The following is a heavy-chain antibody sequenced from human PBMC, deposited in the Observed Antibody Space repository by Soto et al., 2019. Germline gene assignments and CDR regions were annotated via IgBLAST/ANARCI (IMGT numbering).Heavy chain of an antibody. Sequence: GGSLRLSCAASGFTFSSYDMHWVRQATGKGLEWVSAIGTAGDTYYPGSVKGRFTISRENAKNSLYLQMNSLRAGDTAVYYCARGPGLDSSGWYGAFDIWGQGTMVTVS. J-gene: IGHJ3*02. D-gene: IGHD6-19*01. V-gene: IGHV3-13*01. CDR3: ARGPGLDSSGWYGAFDI. CDR2: IGTAGDT. CDR1: GFTFSSYD.